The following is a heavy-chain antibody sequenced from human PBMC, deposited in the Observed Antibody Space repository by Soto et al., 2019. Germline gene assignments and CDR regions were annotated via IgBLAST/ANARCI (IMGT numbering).Heavy chain of an antibody. V-gene: IGHV3-23*01. J-gene: IGHJ4*02. D-gene: IGHD3-10*01. Sequence: EVKLLESGGGLVQPGGSLRLSCAASGFTFSSYAMSWVRQAPGKGLEWVSAISGSGGSTYYADSVKGLFTISIDNSKNTRDMQMNSLRAEDTAVYYCATDLYYYGSGTMEDYWGQGTLVTVSS. CDR1: GFTFSSYA. CDR3: ATDLYYYGSGTMEDY. CDR2: ISGSGGST.